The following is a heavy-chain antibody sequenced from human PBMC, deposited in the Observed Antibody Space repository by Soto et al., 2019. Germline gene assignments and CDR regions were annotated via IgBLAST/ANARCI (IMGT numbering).Heavy chain of an antibody. V-gene: IGHV3-13*04. CDR1: GFTFSSYD. CDR3: ASRRGNSGYVN. J-gene: IGHJ4*02. D-gene: IGHD5-12*01. CDR2: IGTAGDT. Sequence: GGSLRLSCAASGFTFSSYDMHWVRQATGKGLELVSAIGTAGDTYYPGSVKGRFTISRENAKNSSYLQMNSLRAGDTAVYYCASRRGNSGYVNWGQGTLVTVS.